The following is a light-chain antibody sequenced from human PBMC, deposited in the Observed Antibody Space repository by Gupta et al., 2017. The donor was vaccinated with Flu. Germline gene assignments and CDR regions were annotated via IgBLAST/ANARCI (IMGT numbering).Light chain of an antibody. V-gene: IGLV1-47*01. CDR1: NSNIGSSF. Sequence: QSVLTQPPSASGPPGQRVTISCSGSNSNIGSSFVFWYQQLPGTAPQLLIYRNHQRPSGVPERFSGSKSGTSASLVISGLRLEDAADYYCAAWDDNLSGWVFGGGTKLTVL. CDR3: AAWDDNLSGWV. CDR2: RNH. J-gene: IGLJ3*02.